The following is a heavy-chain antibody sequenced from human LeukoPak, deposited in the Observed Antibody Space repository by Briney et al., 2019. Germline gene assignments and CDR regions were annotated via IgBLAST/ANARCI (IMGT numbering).Heavy chain of an antibody. D-gene: IGHD6-13*01. Sequence: GGSLRLSCAASGFTFLSYWMSWVRQAPGKGLEWVANIKQDGSEKYYVDSVKGRFTISRDNAKNSLFLQMNSLRVEDTAVYYCARVSAAGSGFLDLWGRGTLVLVSA. J-gene: IGHJ2*01. CDR1: GFTFLSYW. V-gene: IGHV3-7*01. CDR3: ARVSAAGSGFLDL. CDR2: IKQDGSEK.